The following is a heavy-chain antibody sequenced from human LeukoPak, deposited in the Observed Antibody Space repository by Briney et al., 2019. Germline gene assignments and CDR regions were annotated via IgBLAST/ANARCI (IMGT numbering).Heavy chain of an antibody. V-gene: IGHV3-23*01. CDR1: GFTFSSYA. CDR2: ISGRGGST. Sequence: GGSLRLSCAASGFTFSSYAMNWVRQAPGKGLEWVSNISGRGGSTYYADSVKGRFTISRDNSKNTLYLQMNSLRAEDTAVYYCAKSVGGTGNPVDYWGQGTLVIVSA. D-gene: IGHD6-19*01. J-gene: IGHJ4*02. CDR3: AKSVGGTGNPVDY.